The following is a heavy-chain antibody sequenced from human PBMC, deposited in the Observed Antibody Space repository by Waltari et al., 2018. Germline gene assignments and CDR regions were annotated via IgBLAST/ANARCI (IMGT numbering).Heavy chain of an antibody. J-gene: IGHJ4*02. CDR3: ARKGAAAVPFDY. CDR1: FTSYD. Sequence: FTSYDINWVRQATGQGLEWMGWMNPNSGNTGYAQKFQGRVTMTRNTSISTAYMELSSLRSEDTAVYYCARKGAAAVPFDYWGQGTLVTVSS. V-gene: IGHV1-8*01. CDR2: MNPNSGNT. D-gene: IGHD6-13*01.